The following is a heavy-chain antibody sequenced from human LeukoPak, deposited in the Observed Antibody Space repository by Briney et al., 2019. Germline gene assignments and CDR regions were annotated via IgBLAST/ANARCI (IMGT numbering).Heavy chain of an antibody. CDR1: GFTFSSYA. CDR3: AKEPATRWLATFDY. J-gene: IGHJ4*02. D-gene: IGHD5-24*01. Sequence: GGSLRLSCAASGFTFSSYAMSWVRQAPGKGLEWVSIIRGGGDYTYYADSVKGRFTISRDESKNTLYLQMNSLRVEDTAVYYCAKEPATRWLATFDYWGQGTLVTVSS. CDR2: IRGGGDYT. V-gene: IGHV3-23*01.